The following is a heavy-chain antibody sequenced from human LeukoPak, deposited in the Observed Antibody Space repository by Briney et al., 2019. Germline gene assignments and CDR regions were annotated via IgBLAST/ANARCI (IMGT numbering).Heavy chain of an antibody. D-gene: IGHD3-22*01. V-gene: IGHV3-73*01. CDR1: GFTFSGSA. CDR3: TRTGPDYYDSSAYSGNYYYYMDV. J-gene: IGHJ6*03. CDR2: IRSTANRYAT. Sequence: GGSLILSCAASGFTFSGSAMHWVRQASGKGLEWVGRIRSTANRYATAYAASVKGRFTISRDDSKNTAYLQMNSLKTEDTAVYYCTRTGPDYYDSSAYSGNYYYYMDVWGKGTTVTVSS.